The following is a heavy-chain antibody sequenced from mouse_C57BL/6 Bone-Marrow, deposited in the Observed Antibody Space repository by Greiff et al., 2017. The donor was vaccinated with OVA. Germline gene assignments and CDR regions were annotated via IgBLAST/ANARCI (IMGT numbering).Heavy chain of an antibody. Sequence: EVKVVESGGGLVKPGGSLKLSCAASGFTFSDYGMHWVRQAPEKGLEWVAYISSGSSTIYYADTVKGRFTIYRDNAKNTLFLQMTSLRSEDTAMCYCARYRKRGAMDYWGQGTSVTVSS. CDR1: GFTFSDYG. J-gene: IGHJ4*01. D-gene: IGHD2-12*01. V-gene: IGHV5-17*01. CDR3: ARYRKRGAMDY. CDR2: ISSGSSTI.